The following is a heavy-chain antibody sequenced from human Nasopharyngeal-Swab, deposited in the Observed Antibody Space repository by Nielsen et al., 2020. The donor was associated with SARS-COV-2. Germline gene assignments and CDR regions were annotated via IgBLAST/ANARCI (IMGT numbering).Heavy chain of an antibody. V-gene: IGHV4-59*01. CDR2: IYYSGST. J-gene: IGHJ6*03. D-gene: IGHD6-13*01. CDR1: GGSISSYS. Sequence: GSLRLSCAVSGGSISSYSWSWIRLPPGEGLEWISYIYYSGSTNYSPSLKSRVTISVDTSKNQFSLKLNSVTAADTAVYYCARTAGYYYMDVWGKGTTVTVSS. CDR3: ARTAGYYYMDV.